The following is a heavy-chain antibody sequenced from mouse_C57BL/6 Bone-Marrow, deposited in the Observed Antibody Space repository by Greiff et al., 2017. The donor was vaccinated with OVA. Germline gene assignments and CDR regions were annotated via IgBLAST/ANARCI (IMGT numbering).Heavy chain of an antibody. CDR2: IYPRSGNT. Sequence: VQLQQSGPVLVKPGASVKMSCKASGYTFTDYYMNWVKQSHGKSLEWIGEIYPRSGNTYYNEKFKGKATLTADKSSSTAYMELRSLTSEDSAVYFCARRVMSGSSWYFDVWGTGTTVTVSS. J-gene: IGHJ1*03. V-gene: IGHV1-83*01. D-gene: IGHD1-1*01. CDR1: GYTFTDYY. CDR3: ARRVMSGSSWYFDV.